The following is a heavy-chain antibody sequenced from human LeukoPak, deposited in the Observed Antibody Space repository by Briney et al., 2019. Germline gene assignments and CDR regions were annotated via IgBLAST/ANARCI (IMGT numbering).Heavy chain of an antibody. J-gene: IGHJ4*02. V-gene: IGHV3-30*02. CDR2: IRYDGSNK. D-gene: IGHD5-18*01. Sequence: GGSLRLSCAASGFTFSGSALHWVRQAPGKGLEWVAFIRYDGSNKYYAESVKGRFTISRDNSKNTLYLQMNSLRAEDTAVYYCAKDIRRGYNYGYDQFAYWGQGALVTVSS. CDR1: GFTFSGSA. CDR3: AKDIRRGYNYGYDQFAY.